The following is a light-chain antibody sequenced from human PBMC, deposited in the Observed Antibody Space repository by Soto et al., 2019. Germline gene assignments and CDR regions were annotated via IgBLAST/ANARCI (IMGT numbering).Light chain of an antibody. Sequence: EIVLTQSPGTLSLSPGERATLSCRASQSVSSSYLAWYQQKPGQAPRLLIYGASSRATGIPDRFSGSGSGTVFTLIISRLEPEDFAVYYCQQNGSSPLTFGGGTKVDIK. V-gene: IGKV3-20*01. CDR3: QQNGSSPLT. J-gene: IGKJ4*01. CDR1: QSVSSSY. CDR2: GAS.